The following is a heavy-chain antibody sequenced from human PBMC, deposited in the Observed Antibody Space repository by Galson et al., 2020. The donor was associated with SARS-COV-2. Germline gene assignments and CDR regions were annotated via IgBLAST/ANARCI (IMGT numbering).Heavy chain of an antibody. J-gene: IGHJ3*02. V-gene: IGHV1-69*13. CDR2: IIPFYGTT. D-gene: IGHD2-8*01. CDR1: GGSVSNYD. Sequence: SSVKVSCKASGGSVSNYDINRVRQAPGQGLEWMGWIIPFYGTTNYAQRFQGRVTITADETTSTDYMELSSLRSEETDVYYCARRLRDAFDIWGQGTMVTVSS. CDR3: ARRLRDAFDI.